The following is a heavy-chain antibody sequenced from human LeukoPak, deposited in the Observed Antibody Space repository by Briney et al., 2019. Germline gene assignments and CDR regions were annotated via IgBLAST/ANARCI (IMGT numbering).Heavy chain of an antibody. V-gene: IGHV3-21*01. CDR3: ERRGYHDYSGFDY. CDR1: GFTFQTYS. J-gene: IGHJ4*02. CDR2: ISCSSSYI. Sequence: GGSLRLSCAASGFTFQTYSMNWVRQAPGKGLEWVSFISCSSSYIYYADSVKGRFTISRDNSKNSLYLQMKRLSAEDTALYYCERRGYHDYSGFDYWGQGTLVTVSS. D-gene: IGHD1-26*01.